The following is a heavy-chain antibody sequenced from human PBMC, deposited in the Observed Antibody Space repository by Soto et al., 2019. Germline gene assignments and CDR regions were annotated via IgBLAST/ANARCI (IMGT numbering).Heavy chain of an antibody. CDR3: AREENCSGGTCYSEYFHR. CDR1: GYLFTAYS. CDR2: VNPSGGST. D-gene: IGHD2-15*01. J-gene: IGHJ1*01. V-gene: IGHV1-46*01. Sequence: ASVKVSCKASGYLFTAYSMHWVRLAPGQGLEWMGVVNPSGGSTKYAQNFQGRVTMTRDTSTTTIYMELSSLRSDDTAIYYCAREENCSGGTCYSEYFHRWGQGTLVTV.